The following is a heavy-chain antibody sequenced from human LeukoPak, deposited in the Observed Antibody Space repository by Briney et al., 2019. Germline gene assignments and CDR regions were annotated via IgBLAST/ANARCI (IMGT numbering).Heavy chain of an antibody. V-gene: IGHV3-48*03. CDR2: ISSSGNTM. Sequence: GGSLRLSCAVSGITFRTHQMNWVRKAPGKGQEWISFISSSGNTMYYSDSVKGRFTVSRDNAQNSLYLQMNSHRADDTAVYYCVTGTVAGYNYGIYGAFDFWGPGTMVTVSS. CDR3: VTGTVAGYNYGIYGAFDF. CDR1: GITFRTHQ. D-gene: IGHD5-18*01. J-gene: IGHJ3*01.